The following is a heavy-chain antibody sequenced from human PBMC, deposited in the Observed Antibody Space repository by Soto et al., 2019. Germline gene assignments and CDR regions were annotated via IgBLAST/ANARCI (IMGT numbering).Heavy chain of an antibody. Sequence: GGSLRLSCAASGFTFSSYSMNWVRQAPGKGLEWVSYISSSSSTIYYADSVKGRFTISRDNAKNSLYLQMNSLRDEDTAVYYCARDPGSGSYFGYYYYGMDVWGQGTTVTVSS. CDR1: GFTFSSYS. J-gene: IGHJ6*02. V-gene: IGHV3-48*02. CDR2: ISSSSSTI. CDR3: ARDPGSGSYFGYYYYGMDV. D-gene: IGHD1-26*01.